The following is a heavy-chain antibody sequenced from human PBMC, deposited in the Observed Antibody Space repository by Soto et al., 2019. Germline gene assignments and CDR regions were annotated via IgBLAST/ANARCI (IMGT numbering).Heavy chain of an antibody. CDR1: GFTFSNYA. CDR3: AKGTYYYGSGRPFDY. J-gene: IGHJ4*02. CDR2: ISGSGGST. Sequence: FLRLACAASGFTFSNYAMSWVRQAPGKGLEWVSAISGSGGSTYYADSVKGRFTISRDNSKNTLYLQMNSLRAEDTAVYYCAKGTYYYGSGRPFDYWCQGTLVTVSS. V-gene: IGHV3-23*01. D-gene: IGHD3-10*01.